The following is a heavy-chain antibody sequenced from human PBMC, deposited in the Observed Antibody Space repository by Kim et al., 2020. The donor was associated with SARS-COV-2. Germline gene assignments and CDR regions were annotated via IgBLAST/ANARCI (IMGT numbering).Heavy chain of an antibody. D-gene: IGHD1-26*01. CDR2: SGGS. CDR3: ARGATRDY. J-gene: IGHJ4*02. V-gene: IGHV4-59*08. Sequence: SGGSNSNPSLKSRVTRTVDTSKNQFSLKLGSVTAAETAVYYCARGATRDYWGQGTLVTVSS.